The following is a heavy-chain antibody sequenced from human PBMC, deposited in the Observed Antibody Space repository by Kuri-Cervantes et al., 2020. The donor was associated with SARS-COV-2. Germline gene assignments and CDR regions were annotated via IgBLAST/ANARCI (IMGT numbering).Heavy chain of an antibody. CDR1: GFTFDDYA. CDR2: ISWDGGST. D-gene: IGHD3-3*01. V-gene: IGHV3-43D*03. CDR3: ARGPYYDFWSGYLSVYYYYMDV. Sequence: GESLKISCAASGFTFDDYAMHWVRQAPGKGLEWASLISWDGGSTYYADSVKGRFTFSRDNSKNSLYLQMNSLRAEDTAVYYCARGPYYDFWSGYLSVYYYYMDVWGKGTTVTVSS. J-gene: IGHJ6*03.